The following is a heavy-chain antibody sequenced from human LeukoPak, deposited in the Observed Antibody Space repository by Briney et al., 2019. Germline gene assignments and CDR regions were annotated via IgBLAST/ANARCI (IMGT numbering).Heavy chain of an antibody. Sequence: PSETLSLTCTVSGGSISSDYWSWIRQPPGKGLEWVGHIYYSGSTNYNPSLKSRATISADMSKKQFSLKLNSVTAADTAVYYCARRSLVRTVGYYYAMDVWGQGTTVTVSS. V-gene: IGHV4-59*08. CDR2: IYYSGST. CDR3: ARRSLVRTVGYYYAMDV. D-gene: IGHD1-26*01. J-gene: IGHJ6*02. CDR1: GGSISSDY.